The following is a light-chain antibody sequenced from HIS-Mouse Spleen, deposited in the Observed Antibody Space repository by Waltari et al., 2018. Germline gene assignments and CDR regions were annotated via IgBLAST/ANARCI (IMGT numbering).Light chain of an antibody. V-gene: IGLV2-23*01. CDR3: CSYAGSSTLV. CDR1: SSDVWSYNL. Sequence: QSALTQPASVSASPGQSVTISCTGTSSDVWSYNLVSWYQQHPSKAPKLMIYEGSKRPSGVSNRFSGSKSGNTASLTISGLQAEDEADYYCCSYAGSSTLVFGGGTKLTVL. J-gene: IGLJ3*02. CDR2: EGS.